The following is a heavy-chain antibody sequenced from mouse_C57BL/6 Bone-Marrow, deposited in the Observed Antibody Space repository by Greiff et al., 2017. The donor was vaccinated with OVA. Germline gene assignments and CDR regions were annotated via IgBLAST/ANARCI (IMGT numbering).Heavy chain of an antibody. J-gene: IGHJ3*01. CDR3: ARWGDYYGSSYVWWFAY. CDR1: GYTFTSYW. D-gene: IGHD1-1*01. Sequence: QVQLQQSGTELVKPGASVKLSCKASGYTFTSYWMHWVKQRPGQGLEWIGNINPSNGGTNYIEKFKSKATLTVDKSSSTAYMQLRCLTSEDSAIYYCARWGDYYGSSYVWWFAYWGQGTLVTVSA. CDR2: INPSNGGT. V-gene: IGHV1-53*01.